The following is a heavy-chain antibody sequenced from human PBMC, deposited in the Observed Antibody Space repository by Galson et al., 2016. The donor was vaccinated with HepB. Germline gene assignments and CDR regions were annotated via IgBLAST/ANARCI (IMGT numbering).Heavy chain of an antibody. CDR1: GFIFSSYS. CDR3: ARDPHALDF. V-gene: IGHV3-48*02. J-gene: IGHJ4*02. CDR2: ISRSTPTI. Sequence: SLRLSCAASGFIFSSYSMNWVRQAPGKGLEWVSYISRSTPTIYYADSVKGRFTVSRDNAKNPLYLQMNNLRDEDTAVYYCARDPHALDFWGQGTLVTVSS.